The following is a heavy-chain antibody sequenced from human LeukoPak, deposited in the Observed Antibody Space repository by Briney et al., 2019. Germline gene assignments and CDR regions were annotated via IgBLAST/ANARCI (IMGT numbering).Heavy chain of an antibody. CDR3: ARSGGRDGYNFGY. V-gene: IGHV4-59*08. CDR2: FYYSGST. CDR1: ALSITSHY. Sequence: SATLSLTCTFSALSITSHYCSWIRHPRGKGLVWIGYFYYSGSTNYNPSLHRRATLSVDTSRTHFYLNLSSVTAADTAVYYCARSGGRDGYNFGYWGPGTLVTVSS. J-gene: IGHJ4*02. D-gene: IGHD5-24*01.